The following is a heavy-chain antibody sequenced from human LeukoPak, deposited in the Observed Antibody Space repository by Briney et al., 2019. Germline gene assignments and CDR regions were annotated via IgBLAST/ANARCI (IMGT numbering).Heavy chain of an antibody. CDR3: AKGIAVAGFYYFDY. D-gene: IGHD6-19*01. J-gene: IGHJ4*02. CDR2: ISGSGGST. CDR1: GFTFSSYA. Sequence: GGSLRLSCAASGFTFSSYAMSWVRQAPGKGLEWVSAISGSGGSTNYADSVKGRFTISRDNSKNTLYLQINSLRAKDTAVYYCAKGIAVAGFYYFDYWGQGTLVTVSS. V-gene: IGHV3-23*01.